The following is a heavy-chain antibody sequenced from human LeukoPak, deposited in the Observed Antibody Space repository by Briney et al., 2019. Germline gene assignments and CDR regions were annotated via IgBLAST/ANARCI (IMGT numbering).Heavy chain of an antibody. CDR3: ARDHETFLEWLFPRWFDP. Sequence: SVKVSCKASGGTFSSYAISWVRQAPGQGLEWMGRIIPIFGIANYAQKFQGRVTITADRSTSTAYMELSSLRSEDTAVYYCARDHETFLEWLFPRWFDPWGQGTLVTVSS. V-gene: IGHV1-69*04. CDR1: GGTFSSYA. D-gene: IGHD3-3*02. CDR2: IIPIFGIA. J-gene: IGHJ5*02.